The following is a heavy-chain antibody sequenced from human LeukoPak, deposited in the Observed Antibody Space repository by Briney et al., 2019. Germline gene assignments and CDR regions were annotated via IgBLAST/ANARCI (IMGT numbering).Heavy chain of an antibody. CDR1: EYSFPNYC. J-gene: IGHJ4*02. V-gene: IGHV5-51*01. Sequence: GESLKISCKHSEYSFPNYCIGWVRQMPGKGLEWMGIIYPGDSDTRYSPSFQGQVTISADKSITTAYLQWSSLKASDTAMYYCARHEDLLGATKYWGQGTLVTVSS. CDR3: ARHEDLLGATKY. D-gene: IGHD1-26*01. CDR2: IYPGDSDT.